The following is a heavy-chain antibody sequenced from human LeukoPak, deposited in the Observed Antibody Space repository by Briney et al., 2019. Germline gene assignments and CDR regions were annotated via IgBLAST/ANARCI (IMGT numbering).Heavy chain of an antibody. CDR2: INHSGST. J-gene: IGHJ4*02. CDR3: ERGRPYYRPYYFDY. D-gene: IGHD3-10*01. V-gene: IGHV4-34*01. CDR1: GGSFSGYY. Sequence: PSETLSLTCAVYGGSFSGYYWSWIRQPPGKGLEWIGEINHSGSTNYNPSLKSRVTISVDTSKNQFSLKLSSVTAADTAVYYCERGRPYYRPYYFDYWGQGTLVTVSS.